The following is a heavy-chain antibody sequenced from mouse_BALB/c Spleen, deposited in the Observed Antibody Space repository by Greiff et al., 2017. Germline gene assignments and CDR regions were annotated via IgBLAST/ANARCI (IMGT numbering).Heavy chain of an antibody. CDR3: ARGDYYGSGAY. CDR1: GYTFTSYW. Sequence: QVQLQQPGAELVKPGASVKLSCKASGYTFTSYWMHWVKQRPGQGLEWIGEINPSNGRTNYNEKFKSKATLTVDKSSSTAYMQLSSLTSEDSAVYYCARGDYYGSGAYWGQGTLVTVSA. V-gene: IGHV1S81*02. J-gene: IGHJ3*01. CDR2: INPSNGRT. D-gene: IGHD1-1*01.